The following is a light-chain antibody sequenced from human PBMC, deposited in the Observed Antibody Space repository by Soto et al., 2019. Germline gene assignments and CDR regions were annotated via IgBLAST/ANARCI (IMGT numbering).Light chain of an antibody. V-gene: IGKV1D-12*01. Sequence: DIQITQSPSSISASVGDIVTITCRASQGITNRLAWYQQKKGQAPTLLIYEASNLQSGVPSRISGSGYGTDFTITISSMQTEDFENYYCQQANSFPITFGQGTRLEIK. CDR2: EAS. CDR3: QQANSFPIT. J-gene: IGKJ5*01. CDR1: QGITNR.